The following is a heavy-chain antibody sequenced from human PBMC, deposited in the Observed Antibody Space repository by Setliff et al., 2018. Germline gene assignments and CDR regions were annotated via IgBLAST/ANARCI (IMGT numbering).Heavy chain of an antibody. Sequence: SETLSLTCSVSGDSISSYFWTWIRQPAGKGLEWIGRFYISGTTTYNPSLKSRVTMSADTSKNQFSLKLSSVTAAGTAVYYCARGSFPYDNSGFDYWGQGTLVTVSS. CDR1: GDSISSYF. CDR2: FYISGTT. D-gene: IGHD3-22*01. J-gene: IGHJ4*02. V-gene: IGHV4-4*07. CDR3: ARGSFPYDNSGFDY.